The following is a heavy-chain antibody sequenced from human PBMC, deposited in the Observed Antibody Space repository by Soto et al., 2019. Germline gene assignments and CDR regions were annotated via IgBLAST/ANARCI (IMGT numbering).Heavy chain of an antibody. CDR3: ARGPSGDNVDY. CDR2: IYNSVNT. V-gene: IGHV4-30-4*01. J-gene: IGHJ4*02. CDR1: GDSISNGYYT. D-gene: IGHD3-10*01. Sequence: QVQLQESGPGLVEPSPTLSLTCTVSGDSISNGYYTWSWIRQPPGKDLEWIGHIYNSVNTYSNPSLNSRVTISPDTSKNQDALELSPVTAADTAVYYCARGPSGDNVDYWGQGTLVTVSS.